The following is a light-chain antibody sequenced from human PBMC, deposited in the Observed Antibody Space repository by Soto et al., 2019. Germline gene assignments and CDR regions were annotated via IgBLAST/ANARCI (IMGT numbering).Light chain of an antibody. Sequence: ENVLTQSPGILSLSPGERATLSCRASQSVTNSFLAWYQQKPGQAPRLLIYSISSRATGIPDRFSGSGSGTDFTLSISRLEPEDFVVYYCQQYSTLPHTFGQGTKVDIK. CDR3: QQYSTLPHT. V-gene: IGKV3-20*01. CDR1: QSVTNSF. CDR2: SIS. J-gene: IGKJ2*01.